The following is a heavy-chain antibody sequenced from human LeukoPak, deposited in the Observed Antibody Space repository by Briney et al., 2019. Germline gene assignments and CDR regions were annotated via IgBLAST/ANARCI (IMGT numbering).Heavy chain of an antibody. D-gene: IGHD5-18*01. CDR3: AADHWYSYGYALY. J-gene: IGHJ4*02. Sequence: GASVKVSCKASGFTFTSSAVQWVRQARGQRLEWIGWIVVGSGNTNYAQKFQERVTITRDMSTSTAYMELSSLRSEDTAVYYCAADHWYSYGYALYWGQGTLVTASS. V-gene: IGHV1-58*01. CDR1: GFTFTSSA. CDR2: IVVGSGNT.